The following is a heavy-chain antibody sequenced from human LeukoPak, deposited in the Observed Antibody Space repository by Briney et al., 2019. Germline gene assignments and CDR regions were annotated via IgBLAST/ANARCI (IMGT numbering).Heavy chain of an antibody. CDR1: GFTFSSYA. J-gene: IGHJ4*02. CDR2: ISGSGGST. D-gene: IGHD3-22*01. CDR3: AKPGYYYDSSGYTS. V-gene: IGHV3-23*01. Sequence: PGGSLRLSCAASGFTFSSYAMSWVHQAPGKGLEWVSAISGSGGSTYYADSVKGRFTISRDNSKNTLYLQMNSLRAEDTAVYYCAKPGYYYDSSGYTSWGQGTLVTVSS.